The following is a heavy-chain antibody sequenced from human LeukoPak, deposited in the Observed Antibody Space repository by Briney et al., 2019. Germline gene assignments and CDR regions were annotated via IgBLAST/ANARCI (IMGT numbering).Heavy chain of an antibody. CDR2: IYTSGST. CDR1: GGSISSGSYY. J-gene: IGHJ4*02. D-gene: IGHD6-19*01. CDR3: ARGHSSGWLYFDC. V-gene: IGHV4-61*02. Sequence: SQTLSLTCTVSGGSISSGSYYWSWLRQPAGKGLEWIGRIYTSGSTNYSPSLKSRVTISEDTSKNQFSLKLSSVTAADTAAYYCARGHSSGWLYFDCWGQGTLVTVSS.